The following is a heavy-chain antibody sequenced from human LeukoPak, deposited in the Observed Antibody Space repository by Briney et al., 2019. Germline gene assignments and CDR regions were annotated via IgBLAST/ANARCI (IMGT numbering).Heavy chain of an antibody. J-gene: IGHJ5*02. CDR3: ARGSNGVCLQCDNWFDP. CDR1: GYTFTGYY. V-gene: IGHV1-2*06. D-gene: IGHD2-8*01. Sequence: ASVKVSCKASGYTFTGYYIHWMRQAPGQGLEWMGRINPNSGDTHYSQKFQGRVTITRDTSASTAYMELSSLRSEDTAVYYCARGSNGVCLQCDNWFDPWGQGTLVTVSS. CDR2: INPNSGDT.